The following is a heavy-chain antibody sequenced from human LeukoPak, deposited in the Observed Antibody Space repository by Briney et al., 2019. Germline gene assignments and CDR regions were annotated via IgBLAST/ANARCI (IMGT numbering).Heavy chain of an antibody. Sequence: SETLSLTCAVYGGSFSGYYWSWIRQPPGKGLEWIGEINHSGSTNYNPSLKSRVTVSVDTSKNQFSLKLSSVTAADTAVYYCARDGYSGYRWGQGTLSPSPQ. CDR2: INHSGST. J-gene: IGHJ5*02. CDR3: ARDGYSGYR. V-gene: IGHV4-34*01. D-gene: IGHD5-12*01. CDR1: GGSFSGYY.